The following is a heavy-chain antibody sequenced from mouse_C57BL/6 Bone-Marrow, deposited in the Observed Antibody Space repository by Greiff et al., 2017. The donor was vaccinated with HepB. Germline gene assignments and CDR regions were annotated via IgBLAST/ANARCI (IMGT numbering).Heavy chain of an antibody. CDR2: ISSGGSYT. D-gene: IGHD2-1*01. CDR1: GFTFSSYG. Sequence: EVKLMESGGDLVKPGGSLKLSCAASGFTFSSYGMSWVRQTPDKRLEWVATISSGGSYTYYPDSVKGRFTISRDNAKNTQYLQMSSLKSEDTAMYYCARHGNYVYYAMDYWGQGTSVTVSS. V-gene: IGHV5-6*01. CDR3: ARHGNYVYYAMDY. J-gene: IGHJ4*01.